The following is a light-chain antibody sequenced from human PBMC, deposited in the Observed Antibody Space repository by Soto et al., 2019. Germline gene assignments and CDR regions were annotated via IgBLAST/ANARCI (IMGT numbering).Light chain of an antibody. Sequence: QSALTRPASVSGSPGQSITISCTGTSSDLAIYNYVSWYQQQPGKAPKLVIYQVTNRPSGVSNRFSGSRSGNMASLTISGLQAEDEADYYCSSYTDSSNYVFGTGTKVTVL. CDR1: SSDLAIYNY. CDR3: SSYTDSSNYV. CDR2: QVT. V-gene: IGLV2-14*01. J-gene: IGLJ1*01.